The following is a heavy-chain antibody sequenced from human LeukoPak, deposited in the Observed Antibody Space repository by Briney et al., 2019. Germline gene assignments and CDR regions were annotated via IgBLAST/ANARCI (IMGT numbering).Heavy chain of an antibody. J-gene: IGHJ4*02. V-gene: IGHV3-74*01. CDR2: INTDGSST. CDR1: GFTLSSYW. Sequence: GGSLRLSCAASGFTLSSYWMYWVRQAPGKGLVWVSRINTDGSSTSYADSVKGRFSISRDNAKNTLDLQMNSLRADDTAVYYCARQTGATTTGGYYFDHWGQGTLVTVSS. D-gene: IGHD1-26*01. CDR3: ARQTGATTTGGYYFDH.